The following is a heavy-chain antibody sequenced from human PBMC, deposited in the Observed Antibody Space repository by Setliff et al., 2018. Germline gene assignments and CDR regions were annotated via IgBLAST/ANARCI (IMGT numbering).Heavy chain of an antibody. Sequence: KPSETLSLTCDVFSYSISTGYFWSWICQHPGKGLEWIGYIYYSGITYYNPSVESRVTISVDKSKNQFSLSLRSVTAADTAVYYCATDGPVLNGDYISWGQGTLVTVSS. CDR3: ATDGPVLNGDYIS. V-gene: IGHV4-31*11. CDR2: IYYSGIT. CDR1: SYSISTGYF. D-gene: IGHD3-10*01. J-gene: IGHJ5*02.